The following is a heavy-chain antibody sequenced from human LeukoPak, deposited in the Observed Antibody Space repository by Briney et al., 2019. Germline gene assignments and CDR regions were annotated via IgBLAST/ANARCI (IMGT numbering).Heavy chain of an antibody. CDR3: ARDSDSSGWYFLGGSYYFDY. J-gene: IGHJ4*02. CDR2: ISYDGSNK. D-gene: IGHD6-19*01. V-gene: IGHV3-30-3*01. CDR1: GFTFSSYA. Sequence: GGSLRLSCAASGFTFSSYAMHWVRQAPGKGLEWVAVISYDGSNKYYADSVKGRFTISRDNSKNTLYLQMNSLRAEDTAVYYCARDSDSSGWYFLGGSYYFDYWGQGTLVTVSS.